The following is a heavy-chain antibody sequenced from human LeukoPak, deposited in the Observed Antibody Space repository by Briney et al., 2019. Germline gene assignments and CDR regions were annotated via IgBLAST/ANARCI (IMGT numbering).Heavy chain of an antibody. CDR1: GFTFSDYG. D-gene: IGHD5-24*01. Sequence: GGSLTLSCAASGFTFSDYGMHWLRQAPGKGLEWVAFIRFDGSNKYYVVSVKGRFTISRDNSKNTLYLQMNSLRAEDTAVYYCAKDKRRWLQLVDYWGQGTLFTVSS. V-gene: IGHV3-30*02. CDR2: IRFDGSNK. CDR3: AKDKRRWLQLVDY. J-gene: IGHJ4*02.